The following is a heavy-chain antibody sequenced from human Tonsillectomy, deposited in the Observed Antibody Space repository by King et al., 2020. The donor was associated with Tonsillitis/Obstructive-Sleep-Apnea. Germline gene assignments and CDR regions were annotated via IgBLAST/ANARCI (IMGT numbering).Heavy chain of an antibody. D-gene: IGHD1-26*01. V-gene: IGHV3-7*04. J-gene: IGHJ4*02. CDR1: VFTFSSYW. Sequence: VQLVESGGGLVPPGGSLRLSCAASVFTFSSYWMSWVRQAPGKGLEWSANIKKDGNDKYLVASEKGRFTISRDNAKNSLHLQMNSLSAEDTAVYYCARDDSGSYGNWGQGTLVTVSS. CDR2: IKKDGNDK. CDR3: ARDDSGSYGN.